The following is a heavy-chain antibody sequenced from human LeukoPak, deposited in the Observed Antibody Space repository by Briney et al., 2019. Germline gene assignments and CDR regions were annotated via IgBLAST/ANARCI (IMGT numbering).Heavy chain of an antibody. CDR2: INSDGSST. Sequence: PGGSLRLSCVASGFTFSSLWMHWVRQAPGKGLVWVSRINSDGSSTSYADSVKGRFTISRDNAKNTLYLQMNSLRAEDTAVYYCAREPYGDYDAFDIWGQGTMVTVSS. D-gene: IGHD4-17*01. CDR1: GFTFSSLW. J-gene: IGHJ3*02. V-gene: IGHV3-74*01. CDR3: AREPYGDYDAFDI.